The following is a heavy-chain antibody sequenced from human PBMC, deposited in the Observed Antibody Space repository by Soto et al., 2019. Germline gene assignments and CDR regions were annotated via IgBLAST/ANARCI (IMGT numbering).Heavy chain of an antibody. CDR2: ISSDGSNK. Sequence: QVQLVESGGGVVQPGRSLRLSCAASGFTFSTFAMHWVRQAPGKGLGWVAVISSDGSNKYYADSVKGRFTISRDNSKNTLHLQMNSLRAEDTAVFYCAKNLAPRFYSSWLDYWGQGTLVTVSS. CDR3: AKNLAPRFYSSWLDY. V-gene: IGHV3-30*18. D-gene: IGHD6-13*01. J-gene: IGHJ4*02. CDR1: GFTFSTFA.